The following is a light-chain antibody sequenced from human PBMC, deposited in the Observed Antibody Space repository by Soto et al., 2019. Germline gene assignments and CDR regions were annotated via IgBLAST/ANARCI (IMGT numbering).Light chain of an antibody. CDR1: SSDVGGYNY. Sequence: QSALTQPASVSGSPGQSITISCTGTSSDVGGYNYVSWYQQHPGKAPKLMIYEVSNRPSGVSNRFSGSKSGNTASLTISGLQDEDDDDYYCSSYTSSSTVFGGGTKVTVL. CDR3: SSYTSSSTV. V-gene: IGLV2-14*01. CDR2: EVS. J-gene: IGLJ3*02.